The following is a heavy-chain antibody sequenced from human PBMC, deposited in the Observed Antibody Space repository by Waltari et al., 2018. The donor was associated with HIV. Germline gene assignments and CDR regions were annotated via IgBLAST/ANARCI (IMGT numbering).Heavy chain of an antibody. Sequence: EVQLVESGGGLVQPGRSLRLSCTASDFNFDDYAMHWVRQPPGKGLEWVSSISWHSTRITYADSVKGRFTISRDNAKKSLYLQMDSLRPEDTAFYYCSRGPMYNWFDPWGQGTLVTVSS. D-gene: IGHD3-10*02. J-gene: IGHJ5*02. V-gene: IGHV3-9*01. CDR3: SRGPMYNWFDP. CDR2: ISWHSTRI. CDR1: DFNFDDYA.